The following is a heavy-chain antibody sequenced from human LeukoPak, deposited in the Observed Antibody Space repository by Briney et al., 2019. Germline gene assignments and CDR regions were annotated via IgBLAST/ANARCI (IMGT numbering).Heavy chain of an antibody. CDR3: ARAGYSSSWRERYKYYFDY. CDR2: ISSSSSYI. J-gene: IGHJ4*02. D-gene: IGHD6-13*01. Sequence: GGSLRLSCAASGYTFSSYSMNWVRQAPGKGLEWVSSISSSSSYIYYADSVKGRFTISRDNAKNSLYLQMNSLRAEDTAVYYCARAGYSSSWRERYKYYFDYWGQGTLVTVSS. CDR1: GYTFSSYS. V-gene: IGHV3-21*01.